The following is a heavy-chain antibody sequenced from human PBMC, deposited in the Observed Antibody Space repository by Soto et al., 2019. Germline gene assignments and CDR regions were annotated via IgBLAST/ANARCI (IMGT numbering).Heavy chain of an antibody. V-gene: IGHV3-74*01. CDR3: VRTILVVAAATREDY. CDR1: GFTFSSYW. Sequence: EVQLVESGGGLVQPGGSLRRSCAASGFTFSSYWMHWVRQAPGKGLVWVSRINSDGSSTSYGDSVKGRFTISRDNAKNTLYLEMNSLRAEDTAVYYCVRTILVVAAATREDYWGQGTLVTVSS. CDR2: INSDGSST. D-gene: IGHD2-15*01. J-gene: IGHJ4*02.